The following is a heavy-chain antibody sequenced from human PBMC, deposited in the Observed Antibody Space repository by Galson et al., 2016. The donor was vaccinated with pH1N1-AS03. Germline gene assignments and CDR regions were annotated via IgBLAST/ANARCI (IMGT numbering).Heavy chain of an antibody. D-gene: IGHD2-2*01. CDR2: IWYDGSDK. CDR3: ARETGYCGSSSCSGKIDY. Sequence: SLRLSCAASGFTFRSFAMHWVRQAPGKGLEWVAVIWYDGSDKYYGDSVKGRFTISRDNSKNTAYLQLNSLRAEDTAVYYCARETGYCGSSSCSGKIDYWGQGTLVTVSS. J-gene: IGHJ4*02. V-gene: IGHV3-33*01. CDR1: GFTFRSFA.